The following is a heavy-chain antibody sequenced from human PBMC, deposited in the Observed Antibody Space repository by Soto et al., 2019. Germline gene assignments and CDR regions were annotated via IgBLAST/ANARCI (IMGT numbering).Heavy chain of an antibody. Sequence: QVQLVQSGAEVKKPGASVKVSCKASGYTFTSYGISWVRQAPGQGLEWMGWISAYNGNTNYAQKLQGRVTMTTDTPTSTAYMELRSLRSDDTAVYYCALQSSGIAVAGSPIDYWGQGTLVTVSS. J-gene: IGHJ4*02. CDR2: ISAYNGNT. D-gene: IGHD6-19*01. CDR1: GYTFTSYG. CDR3: ALQSSGIAVAGSPIDY. V-gene: IGHV1-18*01.